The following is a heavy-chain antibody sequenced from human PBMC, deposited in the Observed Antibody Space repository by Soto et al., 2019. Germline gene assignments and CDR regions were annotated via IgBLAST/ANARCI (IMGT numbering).Heavy chain of an antibody. D-gene: IGHD3-22*01. CDR3: ARDRYYYDSSGYYYEAFGGMDV. Sequence: PSETLSLTCAVSGGSISSSNWWSWVRQPPGKGLEWIGEIYHSGSTNYNPSLKSRVTISVDKSKNQFSLKLSSVTAADTAVYYCARDRYYYDSSGYYYEAFGGMDVWGQGTTVTVSS. J-gene: IGHJ6*02. V-gene: IGHV4-4*02. CDR2: IYHSGST. CDR1: GGSISSSNW.